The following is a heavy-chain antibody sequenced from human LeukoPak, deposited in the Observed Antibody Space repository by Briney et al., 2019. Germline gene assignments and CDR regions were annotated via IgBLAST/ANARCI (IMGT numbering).Heavy chain of an antibody. V-gene: IGHV4-59*08. J-gene: IGHJ4*01. CDR1: GGSITSYY. Sequence: SETLSLTCTVSGGSITSYYWTWIRQPPGKGLECIGYIYYTGGSNYNPSLKSRVTISVDTSKNQFSLKLSSVTAADTAVYYCARHGRQYCYESSFDNWGQGTLVTVAS. CDR3: ARHGRQYCYESSFDN. CDR2: IYYTGGS. D-gene: IGHD3-22*01.